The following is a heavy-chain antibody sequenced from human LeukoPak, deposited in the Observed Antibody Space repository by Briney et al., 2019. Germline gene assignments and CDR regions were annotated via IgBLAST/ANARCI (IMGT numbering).Heavy chain of an antibody. J-gene: IGHJ4*02. CDR1: GFTFSSYA. Sequence: TGGSLRLSCAASGFTFSSYAMSWVRQAPGKGLEWVSAISGSGGSTYYADSVKGRFTISRDNSKNTLYLQMNSLRAEDTAVYYCAKDRGECLLAFDYWGQGTLVTVSS. CDR3: AKDRGECLLAFDY. D-gene: IGHD3-16*01. CDR2: ISGSGGST. V-gene: IGHV3-23*01.